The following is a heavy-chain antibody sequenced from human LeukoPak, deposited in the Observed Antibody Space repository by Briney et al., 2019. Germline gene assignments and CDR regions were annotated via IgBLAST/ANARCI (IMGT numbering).Heavy chain of an antibody. Sequence: GSSVKVSCKASGGTFSSDAISWVRQAPGQGLEWMGGIIPIFGTANYAQKFQGRVTITTDESTSTAYMELSSLRSEDTAVYYCGRSYYYYYYMDVWGKGTTVTVSS. V-gene: IGHV1-69*05. CDR2: IIPIFGTA. CDR3: GRSYYYYYYMDV. J-gene: IGHJ6*03. CDR1: GGTFSSDA.